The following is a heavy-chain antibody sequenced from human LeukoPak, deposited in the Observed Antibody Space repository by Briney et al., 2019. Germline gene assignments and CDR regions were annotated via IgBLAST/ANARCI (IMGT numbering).Heavy chain of an antibody. CDR3: ARETGYYDSAGSPDY. CDR1: GFTFSSYS. CDR2: ISTTSSTI. Sequence: GGSLRLSCAASGFTFSSYSMNWVRQAPGKGLEWVSYISTTSSTIYYADSVKGRFTISRDNAKNSLYLQMNSLRAEDTAVYYCARETGYYDSAGSPDYWGQGTLVTVSS. J-gene: IGHJ4*02. D-gene: IGHD3-22*01. V-gene: IGHV3-48*01.